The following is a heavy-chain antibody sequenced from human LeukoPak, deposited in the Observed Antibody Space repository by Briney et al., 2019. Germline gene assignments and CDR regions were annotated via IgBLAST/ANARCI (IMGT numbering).Heavy chain of an antibody. D-gene: IGHD3-3*01. CDR2: ISDSGST. Sequence: SETLSLTCTVSGGSINNYYWSWIRQPSGKGLEWIGYISDSGSTNYNPSLKSRVTISVDTSKNQFSLNLRSVTVADTAVYHCARVIMSNMFYYFMDVWGKGTTVTVSS. CDR3: ARVIMSNMFYYFMDV. J-gene: IGHJ6*03. CDR1: GGSINNYY. V-gene: IGHV4-59*03.